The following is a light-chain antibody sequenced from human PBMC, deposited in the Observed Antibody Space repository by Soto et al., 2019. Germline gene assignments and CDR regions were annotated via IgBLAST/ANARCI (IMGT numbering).Light chain of an antibody. Sequence: EIVMTQSPATLSVSPGGRATLSCRASYSVGSDLAWYQVRPGQAPRLLIYDASTRAIGIPTRFSGRGSGTEFTLTISSLQSEDAAVYYCQQYNFWSLFSFAQGTKLEI. CDR1: YSVGSD. CDR2: DAS. V-gene: IGKV3-15*01. J-gene: IGKJ2*01. CDR3: QQYNFWSLFS.